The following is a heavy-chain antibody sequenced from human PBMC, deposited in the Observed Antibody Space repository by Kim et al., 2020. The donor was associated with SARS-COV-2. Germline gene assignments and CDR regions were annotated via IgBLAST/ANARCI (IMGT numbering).Heavy chain of an antibody. J-gene: IGHJ3*02. CDR1: GFTFSSYE. D-gene: IGHD3-22*01. CDR2: ISSSGSTI. CDR3: ARGITMIVVVITNAFDI. V-gene: IGHV3-48*03. Sequence: GGSLRLSCAASGFTFSSYEMNWVRQAPGKGLEWVSYISSSGSTIYYADSVKGRFTISRDNAKNSLYLQMNSLRAEDTAVYYCARGITMIVVVITNAFDIWGQGTMVTVSS.